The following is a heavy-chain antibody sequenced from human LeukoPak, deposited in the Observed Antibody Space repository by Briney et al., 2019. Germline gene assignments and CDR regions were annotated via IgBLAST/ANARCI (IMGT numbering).Heavy chain of an antibody. Sequence: SETLSLTCAVYGGFFSGYYWSWIRQPPGKGLEWIGEINHSGSTNYNPSLKSRVTISVDTSKNQFSLKLSSVTAADTAVYYCARGPPTVTSSPYYFDYWGQGTLVTVSS. CDR2: INHSGST. CDR3: ARGPPTVTSSPYYFDY. J-gene: IGHJ4*02. D-gene: IGHD4-17*01. CDR1: GGFFSGYY. V-gene: IGHV4-34*01.